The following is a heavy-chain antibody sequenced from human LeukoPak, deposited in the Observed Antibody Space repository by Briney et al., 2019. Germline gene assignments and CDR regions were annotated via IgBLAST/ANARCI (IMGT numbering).Heavy chain of an antibody. D-gene: IGHD2-21*02. V-gene: IGHV4-59*08. CDR1: GDSISSYF. CDR2: IYYTGST. J-gene: IGHJ4*02. CDR3: AIGKVGAVTLFDY. Sequence: SETLSLTCTVSGDSISSYFWSWIRQPPGKGVAWIGYIYYTGSTNYNPSLKSRVTISVDTSKNQFSLKLNSVTAADTAVYYCAIGKVGAVTLFDYWGQGTLVTVSS.